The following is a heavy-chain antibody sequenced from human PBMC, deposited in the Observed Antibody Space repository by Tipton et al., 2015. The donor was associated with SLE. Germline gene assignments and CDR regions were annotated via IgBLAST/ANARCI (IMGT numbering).Heavy chain of an antibody. V-gene: IGHV3-30*18. CDR3: AKDRMTTSPRDVYGLDV. CDR1: GFSFSSYG. CDR2: ISSEGSNK. Sequence: RSLRLSCAASGFSFSSYGMHWVRQAPGKGLEWVAVISSEGSNKYSTDSVKGRFTISRDNSKNTLYLQMNSLRGEDTAVYYCAKDRMTTSPRDVYGLDVWGQGTTVTVSS. D-gene: IGHD5-24*01. J-gene: IGHJ6*02.